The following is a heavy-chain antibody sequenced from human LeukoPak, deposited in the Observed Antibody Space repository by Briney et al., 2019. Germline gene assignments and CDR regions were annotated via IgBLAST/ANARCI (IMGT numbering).Heavy chain of an antibody. CDR1: GFTFTTYT. D-gene: IGHD3-10*01. Sequence: GGSLRLSCAASGFTFTTYTMNWVRQAPGKGLEWVALIWYDGSNKYYADSVKGRFTISRDNSKNTLYLQMSSLRAEDTAVYYCARVRGVNAFDIWGQGTMVTVSS. CDR3: ARVRGVNAFDI. V-gene: IGHV3-33*08. CDR2: IWYDGSNK. J-gene: IGHJ3*02.